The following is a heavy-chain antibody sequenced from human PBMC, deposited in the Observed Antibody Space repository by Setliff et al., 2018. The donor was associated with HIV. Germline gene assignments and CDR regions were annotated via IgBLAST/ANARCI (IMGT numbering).Heavy chain of an antibody. CDR2: IYYSGST. D-gene: IGHD2-8*02. V-gene: IGHV4-59*11. CDR1: GGSISSHY. Sequence: PSETLSLTCTVSGGSISSHYWSWIRQPPGKGLEWIGYIYYSGSTNYNPSLKSRVTISVDTSKNQFSLKLSSVTAADTAVYYCARDLVAAFDIWGRGTMVTVSS. CDR3: ARDLVAAFDI. J-gene: IGHJ3*02.